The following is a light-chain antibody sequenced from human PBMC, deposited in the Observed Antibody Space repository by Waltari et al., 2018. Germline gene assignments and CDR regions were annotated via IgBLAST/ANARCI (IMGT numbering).Light chain of an antibody. J-gene: IGLJ3*02. CDR1: SSGIGRYDL. CDR2: DVS. CDR3: CSYAGNYVWV. Sequence: QSALTQPAAVSGSPGQSVTISCTGASSGIGRYDLVSWYQQHPGNAPKLVISDVSKRPSGVSDRFSGSKSGDTASLTISGLQFEDEADYYCCSYAGNYVWVFGGGTRLTVL. V-gene: IGLV2-23*02.